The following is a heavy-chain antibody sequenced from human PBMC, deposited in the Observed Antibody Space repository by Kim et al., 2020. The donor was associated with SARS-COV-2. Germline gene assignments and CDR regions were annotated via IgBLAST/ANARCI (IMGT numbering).Heavy chain of an antibody. CDR1: GYTFTSYD. D-gene: IGHD3-3*01. J-gene: IGHJ4*02. CDR3: ARGRSYDFWSGFTGP. CDR2: MNPNSGNI. Sequence: ASVKVSCKASGYTFTSYDINWVRQATGQGLEWMGWMNPNSGNIGYAQKFQGRVTMTRNTSISTAYMELSSLRSEDTAVYYCARGRSYDFWSGFTGPWGQGTLVTVSS. V-gene: IGHV1-8*01.